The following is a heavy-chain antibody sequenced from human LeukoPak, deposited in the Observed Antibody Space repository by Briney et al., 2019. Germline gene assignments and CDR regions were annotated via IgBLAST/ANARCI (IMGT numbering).Heavy chain of an antibody. J-gene: IGHJ6*02. V-gene: IGHV3-30*04. CDR3: ARGTLTTNYYYGMDV. CDR2: ISYDGRNK. D-gene: IGHD4-11*01. Sequence: GGSLRLSCAASGSTFSSVAMHWVRQAPGKGLEWVAVISYDGRNKYDADSVKGRFTISRDNSKNTLYLQMNSLRAEDMAVYYCARGTLTTNYYYGMDVWGQGTTVTVSS. CDR1: GSTFSSVA.